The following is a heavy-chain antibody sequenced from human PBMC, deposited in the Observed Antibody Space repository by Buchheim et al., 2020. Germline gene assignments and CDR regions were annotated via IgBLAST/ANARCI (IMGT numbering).Heavy chain of an antibody. CDR2: ISGSGGST. J-gene: IGHJ4*02. CDR3: AKGRGYCTNGVCFPFDY. CDR1: GFTFSSDA. V-gene: IGHV3-23*01. D-gene: IGHD2-8*01. Sequence: EVKLLESGGGLVQPGGSLRLSCAASGFTFSSDAMSWVREGRGEWLEWVSAISGSGGSTYYADSVKGRFTLSRATSTDTLYLQMNSLRAEDTAVYYCAKGRGYCTNGVCFPFDYWGQGTL.